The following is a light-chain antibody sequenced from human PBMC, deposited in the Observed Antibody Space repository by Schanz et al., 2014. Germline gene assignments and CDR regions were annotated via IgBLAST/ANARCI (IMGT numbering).Light chain of an antibody. CDR2: GAS. CDR3: QKYDGAPLT. CDR1: QRGFIKY. Sequence: EIVLTQSPGTLSLSPGERATLSCRASQRGFIKYLAWYQQKPGQTPRLLIYGASSRATGIPDRFSGSGSGTDFTLTISSLQPEDVATYYCQKYDGAPLTFGGGTKVEIK. J-gene: IGKJ4*01. V-gene: IGKV3-20*01.